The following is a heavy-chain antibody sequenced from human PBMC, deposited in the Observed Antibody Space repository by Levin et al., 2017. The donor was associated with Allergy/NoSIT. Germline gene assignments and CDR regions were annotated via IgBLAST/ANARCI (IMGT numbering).Heavy chain of an antibody. V-gene: IGHV1-2*02. CDR2: ISPYNGVT. CDR3: ARDLEDNYDSSRYYPDAFDI. J-gene: IGHJ3*02. Sequence: GASVKVSCKASGYTFTAHYIHWVRQAPGQRLEWMGWISPYNGVTKFGQQFQGRVTMTWDTSVTTTYMELSSLRSDDTAVYYCARDLEDNYDSSRYYPDAFDIWGQGTMVTVSS. CDR1: GYTFTAHY. D-gene: IGHD3-22*01.